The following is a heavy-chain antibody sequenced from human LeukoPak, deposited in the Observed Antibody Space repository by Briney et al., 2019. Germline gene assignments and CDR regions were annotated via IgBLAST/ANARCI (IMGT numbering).Heavy chain of an antibody. Sequence: GGSLRLSCAASGFTFSSYSMNWVRQAPGKGLEWVSSISSSSSYIYYADSVKGRFTISRDNSENTLYLQLNSLRADDTAIYYCVKRSTSGWFYFDYWGQGTLVTVSS. CDR1: GFTFSSYS. J-gene: IGHJ4*02. CDR3: VKRSTSGWFYFDY. V-gene: IGHV3-21*04. CDR2: ISSSSSYI. D-gene: IGHD6-19*01.